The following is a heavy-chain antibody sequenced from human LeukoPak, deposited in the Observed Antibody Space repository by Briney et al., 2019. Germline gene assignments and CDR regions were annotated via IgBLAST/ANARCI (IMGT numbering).Heavy chain of an antibody. J-gene: IGHJ4*02. D-gene: IGHD6-13*01. CDR2: ISYDGSNK. CDR3: ARDPDAYSSSWKYYFDY. Sequence: GGSLRLSCAASGFTFSDYYMSWIPQAPGKGLEWVAVISYDGSNKYYADSVKGRFTISRDNSKNTLYLQMNSLRAEDTAVYYCARDPDAYSSSWKYYFDYWGQGTLVTVSS. V-gene: IGHV3-30-3*01. CDR1: GFTFSDYY.